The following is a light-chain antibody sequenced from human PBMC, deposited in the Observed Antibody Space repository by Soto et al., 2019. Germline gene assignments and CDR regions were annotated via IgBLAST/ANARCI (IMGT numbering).Light chain of an antibody. CDR1: QSISTW. Sequence: DIQMTQSPSTVSASVGDGVTITCRASQSISTWLAWYQQKPGNAPKLLIYDAYTLESGVPSGFSGSGSGTEFTLTISSLQADDFATYYCQQYNSYPSTFGQGTKLEIK. V-gene: IGKV1-5*01. J-gene: IGKJ2*01. CDR2: DAY. CDR3: QQYNSYPST.